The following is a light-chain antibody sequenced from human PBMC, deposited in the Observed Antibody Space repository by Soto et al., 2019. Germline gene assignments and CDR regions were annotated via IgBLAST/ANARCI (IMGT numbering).Light chain of an antibody. J-gene: IGLJ1*01. V-gene: IGLV2-8*01. CDR3: SSYAGTTTHHV. CDR1: GSDIGFYNY. Sequence: QSALTHPPSPSGSPRQAGTISCTGSGSDIGFYNYVSWYQQHPGKVPKLLIYEATKRPSAVPERFSGSKAGNTASLTVSGLQAEDEADYYCSSYAGTTTHHVFGTGTKVTVL. CDR2: EAT.